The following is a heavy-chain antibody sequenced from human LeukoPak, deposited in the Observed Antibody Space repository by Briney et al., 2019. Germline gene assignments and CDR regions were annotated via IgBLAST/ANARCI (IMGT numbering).Heavy chain of an antibody. CDR2: IKQDGSEK. D-gene: IGHD1-14*01. Sequence: GGSLRLSCAASGFTFSNYWMTWVRQAPGKGLELVANIKQDGSEKYYVDSVKGRFTISRDNAKNSLYLQLNSLRAEDTAVYYCARNQRRLDYWGQGTLVTVSS. V-gene: IGHV3-7*01. J-gene: IGHJ4*02. CDR3: ARNQRRLDY. CDR1: GFTFSNYW.